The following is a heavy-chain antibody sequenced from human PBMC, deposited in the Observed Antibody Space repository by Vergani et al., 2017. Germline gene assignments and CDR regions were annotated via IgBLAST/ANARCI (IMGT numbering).Heavy chain of an antibody. D-gene: IGHD6-6*01. V-gene: IGHV1-69*13. CDR2: IIPIFDAA. CDR1: GGTFSNYA. Sequence: QVQLVQSGAEVKKPGSSVKVSCKASGGTFSNYAISWVRQAPGQGLEWMGGIIPIFDAANYAQKFQGRVTITADESTSTAYMELSSLRSEDTAVYYCARDLLAARPRGYYYYYMDVWGKGTTVTVS. J-gene: IGHJ6*03. CDR3: ARDLLAARPRGYYYYYMDV.